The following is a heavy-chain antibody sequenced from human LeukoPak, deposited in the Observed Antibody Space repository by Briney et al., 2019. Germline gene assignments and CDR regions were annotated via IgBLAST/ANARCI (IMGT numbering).Heavy chain of an antibody. CDR3: ARAHVRSRGVLFDY. D-gene: IGHD3-10*01. J-gene: IGHJ4*02. V-gene: IGHV4-61*02. Sequence: SETLSLTCTVSGGSISSGSYYWSWIQQPAGKGLEWIGRIYTSGSTNYNPSLKSRVTISVDTSKNQFSLKLSSVTAADTAVYYCARAHVRSRGVLFDYWGQGTLVTVSS. CDR1: GGSISSGSYY. CDR2: IYTSGST.